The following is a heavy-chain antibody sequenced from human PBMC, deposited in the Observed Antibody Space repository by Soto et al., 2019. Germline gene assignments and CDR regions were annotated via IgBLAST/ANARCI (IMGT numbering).Heavy chain of an antibody. Sequence: PGGSLRLSCAASGFTFSDYYMSWIRQAPGKGLEWVSYISSSSSYTNYADSVKGRFTISRDNAKNSLYLQMNSLRAEDTAVYYCARAGELRYFDWSKEAFDIWGQGTMVTVSS. D-gene: IGHD3-9*01. J-gene: IGHJ3*02. CDR3: ARAGELRYFDWSKEAFDI. CDR2: ISSSSSYT. CDR1: GFTFSDYY. V-gene: IGHV3-11*06.